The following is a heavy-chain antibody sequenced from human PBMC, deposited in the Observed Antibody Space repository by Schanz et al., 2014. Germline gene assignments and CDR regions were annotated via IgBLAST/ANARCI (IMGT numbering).Heavy chain of an antibody. CDR2: ISRDGTTS. J-gene: IGHJ3*02. D-gene: IGHD7-27*01. CDR3: ARENLNWEAFDI. CDR1: GLTVGDAW. V-gene: IGHV3-11*01. Sequence: QVQLVESGGGLVKPGGSLRLSCAVSGLTVGDAWMSWVRQAPGKGLEWLSYISRDGTTSYYADSVKGRFTISRDNAKNSLYLEMTSLRGEDTAVYYCARENLNWEAFDIWGQGTVVTVSS.